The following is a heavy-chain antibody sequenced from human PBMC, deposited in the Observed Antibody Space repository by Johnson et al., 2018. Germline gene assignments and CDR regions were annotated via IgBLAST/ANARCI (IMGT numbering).Heavy chain of an antibody. CDR3: AKDGTWNDDPTLDYSYYMDV. J-gene: IGHJ6*03. CDR2: ISDDGSNK. CDR1: GFTFSSYG. Sequence: QVQLVQSGGGVVQPGRSLRLSCAASGFTFSSYGMHWVRQAPGKGLEWVAVISDDGSNKYYADSVKGRFTISRDNSKNTLYLQMNHLRAEDTAVDYCAKDGTWNDDPTLDYSYYMDVWGKGTTVTVSS. D-gene: IGHD1-1*01. V-gene: IGHV3-30*18.